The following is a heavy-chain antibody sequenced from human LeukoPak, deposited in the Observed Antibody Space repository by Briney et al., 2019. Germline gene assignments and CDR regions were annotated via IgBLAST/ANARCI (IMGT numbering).Heavy chain of an antibody. V-gene: IGHV3-23*01. CDR3: ANTDYYDTSALDY. CDR1: GFTFSSYA. J-gene: IGHJ4*02. CDR2: IRRTGGST. Sequence: PGGSLRLSCAASGFTFSSYAMSWVRQAPGKGLGWVSAIRRTGGSTYYADSVKGRFTISRDNSKNTLYLQMNSLRAEDTAVYYCANTDYYDTSALDYWGQGTLVTVSS. D-gene: IGHD3-22*01.